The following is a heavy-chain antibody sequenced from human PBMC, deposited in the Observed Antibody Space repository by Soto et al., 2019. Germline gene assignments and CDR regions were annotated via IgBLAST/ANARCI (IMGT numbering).Heavy chain of an antibody. CDR2: ISSSGSTI. CDR3: ACTVGWVFDY. V-gene: IGHV3-48*03. J-gene: IGHJ4*02. Sequence: PGGSLRLSCAASGFTFSSYEMNWVRQSPGKGLEWVSYISSSGSTIYYADSVKGRFTISRDNAKNSLYLQMNSLRAEDTAVYYCACTVGWVFDYWGQGTLVTVSS. CDR1: GFTFSSYE. D-gene: IGHD4-17*01.